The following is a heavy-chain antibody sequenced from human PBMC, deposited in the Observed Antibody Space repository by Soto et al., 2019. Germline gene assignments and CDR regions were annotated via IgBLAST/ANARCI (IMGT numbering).Heavy chain of an antibody. CDR1: GGSISSGGYS. Sequence: QLQLQESGSGLVKPSQTLSLTCAVSGGSISSGGYSWSWIRQPPGKGLEWIGYIYHSGRTYYNPSLNRRFTISVARSNTQFSLKLSSVTASDTAVYYCARAVTTSWDTAIDSDYFDYWGQGTLVTVSS. CDR3: ARAVTTSWDTAIDSDYFDY. V-gene: IGHV4-30-2*01. CDR2: IYHSGRT. D-gene: IGHD5-18*01. J-gene: IGHJ4*02.